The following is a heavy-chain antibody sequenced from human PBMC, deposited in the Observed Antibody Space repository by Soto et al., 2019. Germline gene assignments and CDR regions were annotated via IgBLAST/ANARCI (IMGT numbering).Heavy chain of an antibody. D-gene: IGHD3-10*01. CDR2: IYYSGGT. J-gene: IGHJ5*02. CDR3: ARVFGAVARRADWLDP. V-gene: IGHV4-59*01. CDR1: GGSISSYY. Sequence: SETLSLTCTVSGGSISSYYWSWIRQPPGKGLEWIGYIYYSGGTNYNPSLKSRVTISVDTSKNHFSLKLSSCTAADTAVYYCARVFGAVARRADWLDPWGQGTLVTVSS.